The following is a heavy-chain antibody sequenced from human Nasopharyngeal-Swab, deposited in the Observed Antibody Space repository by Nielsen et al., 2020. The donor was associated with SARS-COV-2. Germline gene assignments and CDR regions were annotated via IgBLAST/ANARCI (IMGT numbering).Heavy chain of an antibody. CDR3: AKARDSSIWHRNYFDC. CDR1: GFPFTNYG. V-gene: IGHV3-30*18. J-gene: IGHJ4*02. CDR2: ISYDGSNQ. Sequence: GGSLRLSCAASGFPFTNYGVHWVRQAPGKGLEWVAAISYDGSNQYYADSVKGRFTISRDNSENTLYLQLSSLRTDDTAMYYCAKARDSSIWHRNYFDCWGQGTLVTVSS. D-gene: IGHD1-14*01.